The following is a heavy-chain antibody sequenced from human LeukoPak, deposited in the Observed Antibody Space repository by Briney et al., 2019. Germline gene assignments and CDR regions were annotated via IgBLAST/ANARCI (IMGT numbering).Heavy chain of an antibody. CDR1: GGSIISSDYH. CDR2: ISYSGNT. CDR3: ARHCCSGPAKRVFDI. V-gene: IGHV4-39*01. J-gene: IGHJ3*02. Sequence: SETLSLACTVSGGSIISSDYHAGWVRQPPEKGLEWIGTISYSGNTDYNPSLRSRVTISVDTSNNQFSLRLGSVTAADTAVYHCARHCCSGPAKRVFDIWGQGTMVTVSS. D-gene: IGHD2-15*01.